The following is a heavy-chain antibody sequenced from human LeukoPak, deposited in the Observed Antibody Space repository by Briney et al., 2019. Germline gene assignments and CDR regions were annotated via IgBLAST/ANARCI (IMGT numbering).Heavy chain of an antibody. D-gene: IGHD6-25*01. Sequence: PGGSLRLSCAASGFTFSNYGMHWVRQAPGKGLEWVAVISHDGRTEFYADPVKGRFTISRDNSKNTLDLQMFSLRAEDTAVYYCAKEPTSYSSGWYFHHWGQGTLVTVSP. CDR1: GFTFSNYG. J-gene: IGHJ1*01. CDR3: AKEPTSYSSGWYFHH. CDR2: ISHDGRTE. V-gene: IGHV3-30*18.